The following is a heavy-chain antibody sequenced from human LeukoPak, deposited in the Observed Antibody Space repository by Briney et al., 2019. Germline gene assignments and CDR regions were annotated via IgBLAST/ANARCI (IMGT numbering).Heavy chain of an antibody. D-gene: IGHD3-22*01. CDR1: GGSFSGYY. V-gene: IGHV4-34*01. Sequence: PSETLSLTCAVYGGSFSGYYWSWIRQPPGKGLEWIGEINDSGSTNYNPSLKSRVTVSVDTSKNQFSLELSSVTAADTAVYYCARLRGAVIVWGQGTLVTVSS. J-gene: IGHJ4*02. CDR2: INDSGST. CDR3: ARLRGAVIV.